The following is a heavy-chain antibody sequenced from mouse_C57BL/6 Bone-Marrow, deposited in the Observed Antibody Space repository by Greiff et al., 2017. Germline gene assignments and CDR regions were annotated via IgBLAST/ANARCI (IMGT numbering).Heavy chain of an antibody. J-gene: IGHJ2*01. CDR2: IDPSDSYT. D-gene: IGHD1-1*01. Sequence: QVQLQQPGAELVMPGASVKLSCKASGYTFTSYWMHWVKQRPGPGLAWIGEIDPSDSYTNYNQKFKGKSTLTVDTSSSTAYMQLSSLTSEDSAVYYCAREVYYGSSYYFDYWGQGTTLTVSS. CDR3: AREVYYGSSYYFDY. CDR1: GYTFTSYW. V-gene: IGHV1-69*01.